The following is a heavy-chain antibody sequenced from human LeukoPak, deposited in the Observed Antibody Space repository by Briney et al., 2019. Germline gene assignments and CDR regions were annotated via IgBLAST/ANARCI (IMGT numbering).Heavy chain of an antibody. CDR2: ITIGSSYI. CDR1: GFTSSSYN. Sequence: GGSLRLSCAASGFTSSSYNINWVRQAPGKGLEWVSSITIGSSYIYYTDSVKGRFTISRDNSKNTLYLKMNSLRAEDTAVYYCARDRYDSSGSQSSGRGDAFDIWGQGTMVTVSS. D-gene: IGHD3-22*01. V-gene: IGHV3-21*01. CDR3: ARDRYDSSGSQSSGRGDAFDI. J-gene: IGHJ3*02.